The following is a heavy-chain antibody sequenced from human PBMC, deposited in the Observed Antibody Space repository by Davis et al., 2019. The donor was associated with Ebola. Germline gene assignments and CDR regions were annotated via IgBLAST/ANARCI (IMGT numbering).Heavy chain of an antibody. D-gene: IGHD3-3*01. V-gene: IGHV5-51*01. CDR1: GYHFANYW. CDR3: GYNWFDL. J-gene: IGHJ5*02. Sequence: GESLKISCQGSGYHFANYWIGWVRQMPGKGLEWMGIIYPGDSDTTYSPSFQGQVIISADKSISTAYCARLTQTVWGGYYTGVGYNWFDLWGQGTLVTVSS. CDR2: IYPGDSDT.